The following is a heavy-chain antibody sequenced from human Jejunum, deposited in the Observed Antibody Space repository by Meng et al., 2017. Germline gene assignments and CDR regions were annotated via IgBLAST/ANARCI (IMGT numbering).Heavy chain of an antibody. D-gene: IGHD2-15*01. CDR3: AHRRISGSPWDGGDFDY. Sequence: QITLKESGPSRVTPTQTLALTCTFSGFSLSTSGVGVGWIRQSTGKALEWLAVIYWDNDKRYSPSLKNRLTIDKDTSKNEVVLTMTNMDPVDTATYYCAHRRISGSPWDGGDFDYWGQGTLVTVSS. V-gene: IGHV2-5*02. CDR2: IYWDNDK. J-gene: IGHJ4*02. CDR1: GFSLSTSGVG.